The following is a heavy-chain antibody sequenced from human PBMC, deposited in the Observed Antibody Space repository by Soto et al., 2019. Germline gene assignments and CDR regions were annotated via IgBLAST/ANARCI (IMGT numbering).Heavy chain of an antibody. J-gene: IGHJ4*02. CDR3: ARYRREAVAGYTLDN. CDR2: VYNSGST. CDR1: GGSISSNY. Sequence: SETLSLTCTVSGGSISSNYWTWIRQPPGKGLEWIGYVYNSGSTNYNPSLKSRVTMSEDTSKSQFSLKVNSMTAADTAVYYCARYRREAVAGYTLDNWGQGILVTVSS. V-gene: IGHV4-59*01. D-gene: IGHD6-13*01.